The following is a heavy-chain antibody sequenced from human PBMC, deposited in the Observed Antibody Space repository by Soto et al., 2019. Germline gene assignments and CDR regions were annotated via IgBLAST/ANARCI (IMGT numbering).Heavy chain of an antibody. D-gene: IGHD3-22*01. CDR3: AREGTQRDYDSSGYPVDY. V-gene: IGHV1-69*13. CDR1: GGTFSSYA. Sequence: SVKVSCKASGGTFSSYAISWVRQAPGQGLEWMGGIIPIFGTANYAQKFQGRVTITADESTSTAYMELSSLRSEDTAVYYCAREGTQRDYDSSGYPVDYWGQGTLVTVSS. J-gene: IGHJ4*02. CDR2: IIPIFGTA.